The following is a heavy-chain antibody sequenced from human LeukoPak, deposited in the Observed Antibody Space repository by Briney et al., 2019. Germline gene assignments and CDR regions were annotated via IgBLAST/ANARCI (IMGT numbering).Heavy chain of an antibody. CDR3: ARFPYYDILTEADAFDI. J-gene: IGHJ3*02. D-gene: IGHD3-9*01. CDR2: INHSGST. V-gene: IGHV4-34*01. CDR1: GGSFSGYY. Sequence: PSEILSLTCAVYGGSFSGYYWSWIRQPPGKGLEWIGEINHSGSTNYNPSLKSRVTISVDTSKNQFSLKLSSVTAADTAVYYCARFPYYDILTEADAFDIWGQGTMVTVSS.